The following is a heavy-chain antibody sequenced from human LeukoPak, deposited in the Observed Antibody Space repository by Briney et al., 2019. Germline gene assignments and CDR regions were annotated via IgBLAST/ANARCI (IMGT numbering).Heavy chain of an antibody. D-gene: IGHD3-10*01. Sequence: ASVKVSCKASGYTFTSYAMHWVRQAPGQRLEWMGWINAGNGNTKYSQEFQGRVTITRDTSASTAYMELRSLRSDDTAVYYCARDYRDVLLWFGELSKWGQGTLVTVSS. J-gene: IGHJ4*02. CDR1: GYTFTSYA. CDR3: ARDYRDVLLWFGELSK. V-gene: IGHV1-3*01. CDR2: INAGNGNT.